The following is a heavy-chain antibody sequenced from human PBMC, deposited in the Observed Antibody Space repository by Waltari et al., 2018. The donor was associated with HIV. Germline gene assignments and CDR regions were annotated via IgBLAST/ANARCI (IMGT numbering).Heavy chain of an antibody. CDR2: IYYSGST. J-gene: IGHJ3*02. D-gene: IGHD1-26*01. CDR1: GSITSGGTS. CDR3: ARESGSSLDDAFDI. Sequence: QVPLPESRPGLVKPSQNLSLTCTVSGSITSGGTSWSWIRQHPGKGLEWIGYIYYSGSTYYNPSLKSRVTISLGTSKNQFSLKLNSVTAADTAVYYCARESGSSLDDAFDIWGQGTMVTVSS. V-gene: IGHV4-31*03.